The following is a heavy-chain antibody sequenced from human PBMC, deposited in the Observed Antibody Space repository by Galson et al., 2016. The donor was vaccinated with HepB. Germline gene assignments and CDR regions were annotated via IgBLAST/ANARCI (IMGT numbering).Heavy chain of an antibody. CDR1: GYTFTSYG. CDR2: INVYNGNT. V-gene: IGHV1-18*01. CDR3: ATSTSGWVNWFSP. D-gene: IGHD6-19*01. Sequence: QSGAEVKKPGESLKISCKASGYTFTSYGISWVRQAPGQGLEWMGWINVYNGNTNYAQKLQGRVTMTTDTSTSTAYMELRSLRSDDSAVYYCATSTSGWVNWFSPWGQGTLVTVSS. J-gene: IGHJ5*02.